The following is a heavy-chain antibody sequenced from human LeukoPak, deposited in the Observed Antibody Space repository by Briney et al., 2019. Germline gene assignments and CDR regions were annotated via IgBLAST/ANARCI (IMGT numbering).Heavy chain of an antibody. D-gene: IGHD6-13*01. Sequence: SETLSLTCAVYGGSFSGYYWSWIRQPPGKGLEWIGETNHSGSTNYNPSLKSRVTISVDTSKNQFSLKLSSVTAADTAVYYCARPRGYSSSWYVAFDIWGQGTMVTVSS. CDR3: ARPRGYSSSWYVAFDI. CDR2: TNHSGST. CDR1: GGSFSGYY. V-gene: IGHV4-34*01. J-gene: IGHJ3*02.